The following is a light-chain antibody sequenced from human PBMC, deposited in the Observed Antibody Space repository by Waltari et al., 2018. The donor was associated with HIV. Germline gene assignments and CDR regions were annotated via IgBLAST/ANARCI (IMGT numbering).Light chain of an antibody. CDR3: QQSFSYPLT. J-gene: IGKJ3*01. CDR2: DAS. V-gene: IGKV1-39*01. CDR1: QTVNNN. Sequence: DIQMTQSPSSLSASVGDSVTITCRASQTVNNNLNWYQQKPGEAPKVVIYDASTLESGVPSRFRGGGSRTDFTPTITSLQLDDFATYFCQQSFSYPLTFGPGTKVDI.